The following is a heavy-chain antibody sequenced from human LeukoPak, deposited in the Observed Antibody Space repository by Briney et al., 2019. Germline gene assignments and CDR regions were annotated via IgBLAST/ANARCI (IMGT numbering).Heavy chain of an antibody. CDR3: ARARRIVLMVYATDYWYFDL. Sequence: ASVKVSCKASGYTFTSYYMHWVRQAPGQGLEWMGIINPSGGSTSYAQKFQGRVTMTRDTSTSTVYMELSSLRSEDTAVYYCARARRIVLMVYATDYWYFDLWGRGTLVTVFS. J-gene: IGHJ2*01. CDR1: GYTFTSYY. V-gene: IGHV1-46*01. D-gene: IGHD2-8*01. CDR2: INPSGGST.